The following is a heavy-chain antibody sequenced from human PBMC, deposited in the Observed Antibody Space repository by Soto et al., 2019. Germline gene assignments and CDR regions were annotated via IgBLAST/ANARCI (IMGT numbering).Heavy chain of an antibody. CDR1: GFTFSSYV. Sequence: GGSLRLSCAASGFTFSSYVMHWVRQAPGKGLEWVAVISYDGSNKYYADSVKGRFTISRDNSKNTLYLQMNSLRAEDTAVYYCAKDRGRYCSSTSCYLFAYWGQGTLVTVSS. V-gene: IGHV3-30*18. D-gene: IGHD2-2*01. CDR3: AKDRGRYCSSTSCYLFAY. J-gene: IGHJ4*02. CDR2: ISYDGSNK.